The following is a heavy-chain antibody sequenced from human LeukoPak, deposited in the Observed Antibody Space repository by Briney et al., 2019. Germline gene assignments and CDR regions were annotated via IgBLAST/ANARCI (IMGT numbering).Heavy chain of an antibody. D-gene: IGHD2-2*01. CDR3: ARVMRYQLSDY. V-gene: IGHV5-51*01. CDR2: IYPGVSDT. Sequence: GESLKISCMGSGYSFTSYWIGWVRQMPGKGLEWMGTIYPGVSDTRYSPSFQGQVTISADKSISTAYLQWSSLKASDTAMYYCARVMRYQLSDYWGQGTLVTVSS. CDR1: GYSFTSYW. J-gene: IGHJ4*02.